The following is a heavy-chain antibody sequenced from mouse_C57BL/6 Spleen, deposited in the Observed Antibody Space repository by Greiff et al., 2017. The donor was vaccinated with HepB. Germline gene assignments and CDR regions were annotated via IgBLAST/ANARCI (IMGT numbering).Heavy chain of an antibody. Sequence: QVQLQQPGAELVRPGSSVKLSCKASGYTFTSYWMHWVKQRPIQGLEWIGNIDPSDSETHYNQKFKDKATLTVDKSSSTAYMQLSSLTSEDSAVYYCARRRDNGHWYFDVWGTGTTVTVSS. J-gene: IGHJ1*03. V-gene: IGHV1-52*01. CDR3: ARRRDNGHWYFDV. CDR2: IDPSDSET. CDR1: GYTFTSYW. D-gene: IGHD3-3*01.